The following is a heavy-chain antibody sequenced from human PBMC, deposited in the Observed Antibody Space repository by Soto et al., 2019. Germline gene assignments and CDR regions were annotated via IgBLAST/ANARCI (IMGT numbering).Heavy chain of an antibody. Sequence: QMQLVQSGPEVKKPGTSVKVSCKASGFTFTSSAVQWVRQARGQRLECIGWIVVGSGNTNYAQKFQERVTITRDMSTSTAYMELSSLRSEDTAVYYCAAEVIAVAGYYYGMDVWGQGTTVTVSS. CDR2: IVVGSGNT. D-gene: IGHD6-19*01. J-gene: IGHJ6*02. V-gene: IGHV1-58*01. CDR1: GFTFTSSA. CDR3: AAEVIAVAGYYYGMDV.